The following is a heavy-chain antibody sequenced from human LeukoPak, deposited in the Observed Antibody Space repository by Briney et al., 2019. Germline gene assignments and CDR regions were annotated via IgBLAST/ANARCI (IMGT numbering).Heavy chain of an antibody. CDR2: IYYTGNA. CDR1: GGSISGYH. V-gene: IGHV4-59*01. J-gene: IGHJ3*02. Sequence: SETLSLTCSVSGGSISGYHWNWIRQSPGKGLQWIANIYYTGNADYNPSLRSRVTISVDTSKNQISLKRSSVTAADTAVYYCARDSPLVGATTSDAFDIWGQGTMVTVSS. D-gene: IGHD1-26*01. CDR3: ARDSPLVGATTSDAFDI.